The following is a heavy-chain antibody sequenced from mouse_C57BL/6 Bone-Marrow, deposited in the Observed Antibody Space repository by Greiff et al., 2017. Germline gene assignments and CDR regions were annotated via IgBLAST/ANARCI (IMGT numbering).Heavy chain of an antibody. CDR3: ASAGNDYNNGSCFDY. J-gene: IGHJ3*01. D-gene: IGHD2-13*01. Sequence: QVQLQQPGAELVKPGASVKLSCKASGYTFTSYWMHWVKQRPGRGLEWIGRIDPDSGGTKYNEKFKSKATLTVDTASSTAYMQLSSLTSEDSAFSYYASAGNDYNNGSCFDYWGQGTIVTVSA. CDR1: GYTFTSYW. V-gene: IGHV1-72*01. CDR2: IDPDSGGT.